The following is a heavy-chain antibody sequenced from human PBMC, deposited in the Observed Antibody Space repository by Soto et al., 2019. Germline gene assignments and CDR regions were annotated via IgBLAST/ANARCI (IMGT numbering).Heavy chain of an antibody. CDR3: ARVGGDHFDY. Sequence: GASVKVSCKASGGTFSSYAISWVRQAPGLGLEWMGGIIPIFGTANYAQKFQGRVTITADESTSTAYMELSSLRSEDTAVYYCARVGGDHFDYWGQGTLVTVSS. J-gene: IGHJ4*02. CDR2: IIPIFGTA. V-gene: IGHV1-69*13. CDR1: GGTFSSYA. D-gene: IGHD6-25*01.